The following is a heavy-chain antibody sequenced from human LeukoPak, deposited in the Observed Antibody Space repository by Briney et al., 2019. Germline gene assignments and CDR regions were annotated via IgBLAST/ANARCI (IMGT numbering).Heavy chain of an antibody. CDR1: GYSITNGYY. CDR2: IYYSGNT. J-gene: IGHJ5*02. CDR3: AREYSSGP. Sequence: PSETLSLTCGGSGYSITNGYYWAWIRQPPGKRMEWIGNIYYSGNTYYSPSLKSRVTISVDTSKNQFSLKLSSVTAADTAVYYCAREYSSGPWGQGTLVTVSS. D-gene: IGHD6-19*01. V-gene: IGHV4-38-2*02.